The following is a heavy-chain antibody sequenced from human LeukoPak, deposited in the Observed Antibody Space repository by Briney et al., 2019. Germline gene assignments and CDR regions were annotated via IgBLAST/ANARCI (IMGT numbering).Heavy chain of an antibody. CDR2: ISSSSSYI. Sequence: PGGSLRLSCAASGFTFSSYSMNWVRQAPGKGLEWVSSISSSSSYIYYADSVKGRFTISRDKAKNSLYLQMNSLRAEDTAVYYCARIVRYSSGLVDYWGQGTLVTVSS. J-gene: IGHJ4*02. CDR1: GFTFSSYS. D-gene: IGHD6-19*01. CDR3: ARIVRYSSGLVDY. V-gene: IGHV3-21*01.